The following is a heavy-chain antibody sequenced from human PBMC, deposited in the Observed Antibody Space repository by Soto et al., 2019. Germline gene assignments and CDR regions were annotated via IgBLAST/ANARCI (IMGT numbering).Heavy chain of an antibody. D-gene: IGHD2-21*02. CDR1: GFSFSNYW. CDR3: ARRELVSCGCDFYSKYFQY. V-gene: IGHV3-7*01. J-gene: IGHJ1*01. CDR2: IKNDGSDK. Sequence: EVQLVESGGDLVQPVGSLRLSCAASGFSFSNYWMTWVRQAPGKGLEWVANIKNDGSDKYYGASVKGRFTISRDNAKNSLYLQIDSLRAEDTAVYYFARRELVSCGCDFYSKYFQYWGQGTLVTVSS.